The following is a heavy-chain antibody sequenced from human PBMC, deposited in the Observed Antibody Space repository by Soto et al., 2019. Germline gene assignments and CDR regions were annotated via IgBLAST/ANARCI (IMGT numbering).Heavy chain of an antibody. D-gene: IGHD6-13*01. CDR1: GGSISSYY. CDR3: ARDLSSSRWSRRMYNWFDP. V-gene: IGHV4-59*01. CDR2: IYYSGST. J-gene: IGHJ5*02. Sequence: QVQLQESGPGLVKPSETLSLTCTVSGGSISSYYWSWIRQPPGKGLEWIGYIYYSGSTNYNPSLKSRVPISVDTSKNQFSLKLSSVTAADTAVYYCARDLSSSRWSRRMYNWFDPWGQGNLVTVSS.